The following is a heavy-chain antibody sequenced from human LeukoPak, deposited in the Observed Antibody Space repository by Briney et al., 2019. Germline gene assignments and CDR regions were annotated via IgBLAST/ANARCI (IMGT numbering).Heavy chain of an antibody. CDR2: ISNDGSKK. CDR3: AKDRYSYAFEYSDS. Sequence: GGSLRLSCAASGFTFSSYGMHWVRQAPGKGLDWVAVISNDGSKKYYADSVKGRFTISRDNSKNTLSLQVSSLRAEDTAVYYCAKDRYSYAFEYSDSWGQGTLVTVSS. D-gene: IGHD5-18*01. CDR1: GFTFSSYG. J-gene: IGHJ4*02. V-gene: IGHV3-30*18.